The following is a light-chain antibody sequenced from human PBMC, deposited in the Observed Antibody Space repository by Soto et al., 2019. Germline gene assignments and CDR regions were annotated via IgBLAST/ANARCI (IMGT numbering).Light chain of an antibody. CDR1: SSDIGAYDY. CDR2: EVN. V-gene: IGLV2-14*01. J-gene: IGLJ1*01. CDR3: CSFTTTSTHV. Sequence: SALTQPASLSGSPGQSITISCTGTSSDIGAYDYVSWFQQHPGKAPKLMISEVNNRPSGVSNRFSGSSSGNTAYLTISGLQVEDEAEYFCCSFTTTSTHVFGTGTKVTVL.